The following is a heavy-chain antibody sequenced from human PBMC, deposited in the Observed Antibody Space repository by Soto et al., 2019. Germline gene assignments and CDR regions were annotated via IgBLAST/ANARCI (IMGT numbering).Heavy chain of an antibody. CDR2: IYWNDDK. CDR3: ENRRGFYGDYGYYYCGMDV. D-gene: IGHD4-17*01. CDR1: GFSLSTSGVG. Sequence: QITLKESGPTLVKPTQTLTLTCTFSGFSLSTSGVGVGWICQPPGKALAWLALIYWNDDKRYSPSLKSRLTSTKDYSKNQVVLTMTNMYPVDTATYYCENRRGFYGDYGYYYCGMDVWGQGTTVTVSS. V-gene: IGHV2-5*01. J-gene: IGHJ6*02.